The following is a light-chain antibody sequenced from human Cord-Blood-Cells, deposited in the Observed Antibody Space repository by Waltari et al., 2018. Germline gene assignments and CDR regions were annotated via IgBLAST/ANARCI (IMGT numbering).Light chain of an antibody. CDR2: GKN. J-gene: IGLJ2*01. CDR3: NSRDSSGNHLV. V-gene: IGLV3-19*01. CDR1: SLRSYY. Sequence: RITCQGDSLRSYYASWYQQKPGQAPVLVIYGKNNRPSGIPDRFPGSSSGNTASLTITGAQAEDEADYYCNSRDSSGNHLVFGGGTKLTVL.